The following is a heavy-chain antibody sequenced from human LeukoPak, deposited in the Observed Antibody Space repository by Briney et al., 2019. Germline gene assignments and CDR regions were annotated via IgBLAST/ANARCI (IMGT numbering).Heavy chain of an antibody. CDR3: ARLLPSAFYHGMDV. V-gene: IGHV4-61*08. CDR2: IFHSGGS. J-gene: IGHJ6*02. Sequence: PSETLSLTCTVSGGSISSGDSYWSWIRQPPGKGLELIGHIFHSGGSKYNPSLKSRATISTDMSKNVLSLELTSVTAADTAVYYCARLLPSAFYHGMDVWGQGTTVTVSS. CDR1: GGSISSGDSY. D-gene: IGHD3-16*01.